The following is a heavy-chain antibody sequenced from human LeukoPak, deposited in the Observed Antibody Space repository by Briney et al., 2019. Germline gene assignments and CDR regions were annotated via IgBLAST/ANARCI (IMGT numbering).Heavy chain of an antibody. Sequence: ASVKVSCKASGYTFTGYYMHWVRQAPGQGLEWMGWINPNSGGTNYAQKFQGRVTMTRDTSISTAYMELSRLRSDDTAVYYCARVESTAYYYMDDWGKGTTVTVSS. V-gene: IGHV1-2*02. CDR1: GYTFTGYY. CDR3: ARVESTAYYYMDD. J-gene: IGHJ6*03. CDR2: INPNSGGT. D-gene: IGHD2-21*02.